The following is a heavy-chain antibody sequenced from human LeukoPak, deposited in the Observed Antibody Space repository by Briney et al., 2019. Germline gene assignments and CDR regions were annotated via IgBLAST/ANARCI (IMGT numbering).Heavy chain of an antibody. J-gene: IGHJ5*02. CDR2: IGSSGSTM. CDR1: GFTFSDYY. V-gene: IGHV3-11*01. Sequence: GGSLRLSCAASGFTFSDYYMSWIRQAPGKGLEWVSYIGSSGSTMYYADSVKGRFTISRDNAKNSLYIQMNSLRAEDTAVYPCARVAYPNWFDPWGQGTLVTVSS. CDR3: ARVAYPNWFDP. D-gene: IGHD2-2*01.